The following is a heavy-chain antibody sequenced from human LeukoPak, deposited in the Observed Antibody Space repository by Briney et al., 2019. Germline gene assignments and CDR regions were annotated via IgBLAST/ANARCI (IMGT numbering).Heavy chain of an antibody. CDR2: VYYTGSS. D-gene: IGHD6-19*01. CDR1: GGSVRNYY. V-gene: IGHV4-59*02. J-gene: IGHJ3*02. CDR3: ARGAYASAWYAFDI. Sequence: SETLSLTCSVSGGSVRNYYWNWIRQPPGKRLNSIGYVYYTGSSNSDPSLKSRVTMFVDTSKNQLSLRLSSVSALDTAVYYCARGAYASAWYAFDIWGPGTGVSVTS.